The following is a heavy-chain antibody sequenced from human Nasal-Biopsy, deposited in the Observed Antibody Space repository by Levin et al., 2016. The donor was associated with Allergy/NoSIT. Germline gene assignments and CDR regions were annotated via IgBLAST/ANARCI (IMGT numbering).Heavy chain of an antibody. J-gene: IGHJ6*02. CDR3: TTAYGMDV. Sequence: GESLKISCAASGITFSSYTMNWVRQAPGKGLEWVGRIKIKLDGGARDYAAPVKGRFNITRDDSKNTVYLQMNSLETDDTAVYYCTTAYGMDVWGQGTTVTVSS. CDR1: GITFSSYT. CDR2: IKIKLDGGAR. V-gene: IGHV3-15*07.